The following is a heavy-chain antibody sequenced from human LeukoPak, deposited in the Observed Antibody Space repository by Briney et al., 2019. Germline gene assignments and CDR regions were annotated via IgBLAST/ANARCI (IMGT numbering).Heavy chain of an antibody. CDR2: ISSSSSTI. Sequence: GGSLRLSCAASGFTFSSYSMNWVRQAPGKGLEWVSYISSSSSTIYYADSVKGRFTISRDNAKNSLYLQMNSLRAEDTAVYYCARETYYYDSSGYLLHAFDIWGQGTMVTVSS. CDR3: ARETYYYDSSGYLLHAFDI. D-gene: IGHD3-22*01. V-gene: IGHV3-48*04. CDR1: GFTFSSYS. J-gene: IGHJ3*02.